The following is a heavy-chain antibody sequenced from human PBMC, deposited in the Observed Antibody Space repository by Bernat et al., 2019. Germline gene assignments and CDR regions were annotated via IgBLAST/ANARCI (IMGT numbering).Heavy chain of an antibody. V-gene: IGHV3-74*01. CDR2: INSDGSSQ. J-gene: IGHJ6*03. CDR3: AREGGVKLATYYYYMDV. CDR1: GFTFSSYW. Sequence: EVQLVESGGGLVQPGGSLRLSCAASGFTFSSYWMHWVRQAPGKGLVWVSRINSDGSSQSYADSVKGRFTISRDNDKSTLYLQMNSGRAEDTAVYYCAREGGVKLATYYYYMDVWGKGTTVTVSS. D-gene: IGHD4-23*01.